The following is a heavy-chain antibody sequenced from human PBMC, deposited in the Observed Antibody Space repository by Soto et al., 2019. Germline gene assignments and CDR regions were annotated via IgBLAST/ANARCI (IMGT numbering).Heavy chain of an antibody. J-gene: IGHJ4*02. D-gene: IGHD3-10*01. Sequence: ASVKVSCKASGYSFTDFYLHWVRQAPGQGLEWMGWINPYSGGTNVAQKFQGWVTMTSDTSTSTAYMELRRLKSDDTAVYYCARVYGSARKGLDFWGQGTLVTVSS. V-gene: IGHV1-2*04. CDR2: INPYSGGT. CDR1: GYSFTDFY. CDR3: ARVYGSARKGLDF.